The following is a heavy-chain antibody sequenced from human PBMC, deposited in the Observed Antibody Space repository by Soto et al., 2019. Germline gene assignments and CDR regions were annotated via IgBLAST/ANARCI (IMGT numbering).Heavy chain of an antibody. CDR3: ARWVGPIAVAGPRYYYYGMDV. Sequence: GASVKVSCKASGYTFTSYDINWVRQAAGQGREWMGWMNPNSGNTGYAQKFQGRVTMTRNTSISTAYMELSSLRSEDTAVYYCARWVGPIAVAGPRYYYYGMDVLGQGTTVIVSS. J-gene: IGHJ6*01. V-gene: IGHV1-8*01. CDR2: MNPNSGNT. D-gene: IGHD6-19*01. CDR1: GYTFTSYD.